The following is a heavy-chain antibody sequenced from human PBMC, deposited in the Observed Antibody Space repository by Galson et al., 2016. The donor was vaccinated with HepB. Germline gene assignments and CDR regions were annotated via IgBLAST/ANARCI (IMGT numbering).Heavy chain of an antibody. J-gene: IGHJ6*03. CDR3: AREGFCSSTSCSKLGYSYYYMDV. D-gene: IGHD2-2*01. CDR1: GFTFSSYS. Sequence: SLRLSCAASGFTFSSYSMNWVRQAPGKGLEWVSSISSSSSYIYYGDSVKDRFTISRDNAKNSLFLQMNSLRAEDTAVYYCAREGFCSSTSCSKLGYSYYYMDVWGKGTTVTVSS. V-gene: IGHV3-21*01. CDR2: ISSSSSYI.